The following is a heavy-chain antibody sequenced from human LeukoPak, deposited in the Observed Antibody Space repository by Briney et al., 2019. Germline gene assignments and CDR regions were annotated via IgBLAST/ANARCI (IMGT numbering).Heavy chain of an antibody. CDR3: ASQRNDYYDSSGHDY. V-gene: IGHV4-39*01. CDR1: GDSTSNINYY. D-gene: IGHD3-22*01. Sequence: SETLSLTCTVSGDSTSNINYYWGWIRQPPGKGLEWIGSIYYSGSTYYNPSLKSRVTISVDTSKNQFSLKLSSVTAADTAVYYCASQRNDYYDSSGHDYWGQGALVTVSS. CDR2: IYYSGST. J-gene: IGHJ4*02.